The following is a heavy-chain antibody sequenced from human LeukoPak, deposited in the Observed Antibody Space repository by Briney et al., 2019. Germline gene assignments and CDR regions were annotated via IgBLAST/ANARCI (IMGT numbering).Heavy chain of an antibody. J-gene: IGHJ4*02. CDR1: GHSFSRGGYY. D-gene: IGHD6-19*01. V-gene: IGHV4-31*03. CDR2: IYYSGST. CDR3: ARAVAGDYFDY. Sequence: SEPLSLTCTLSGHSFSRGGYYWRWIRQHPGKVLVRIGYIYYSGSTYYNPSLKSRVTISVDTSKNQFSLKLSSVTAADTAVYYCARAVAGDYFDYWGQGTLVTVSS.